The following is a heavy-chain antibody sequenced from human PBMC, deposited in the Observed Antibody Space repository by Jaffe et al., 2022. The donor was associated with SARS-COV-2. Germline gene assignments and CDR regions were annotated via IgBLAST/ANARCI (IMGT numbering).Heavy chain of an antibody. V-gene: IGHV3-30*03. Sequence: QVQLVESGGGVVQPGRSLRLSCAASGFTFSSYGMHWVRQAPGKGLEWVAVISYDGSNKYYADSVKGRFTISRDNSKNTLYLQMNSLRAEDTAVYYCHRPEGQGAFDIWGQGTMVTVSS. CDR2: ISYDGSNK. CDR3: HRPEGQGAFDI. J-gene: IGHJ3*02. CDR1: GFTFSSYG. D-gene: IGHD6-6*01.